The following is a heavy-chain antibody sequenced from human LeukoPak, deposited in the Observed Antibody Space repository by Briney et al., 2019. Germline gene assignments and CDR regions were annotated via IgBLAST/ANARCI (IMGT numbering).Heavy chain of an antibody. D-gene: IGHD4-17*01. V-gene: IGHV3-30*04. CDR3: ARESGVHYGDSTDY. CDR1: GFTFSSYA. J-gene: IGHJ4*02. CDR2: ISYDGSNK. Sequence: PGGSLRLSCAASGFTFSSYAMHWVRQAPGKGLEWVAVISYDGSNKYYADSVKGRFTISRDNSKNTLYRQMNSLRAEDTAVYYCARESGVHYGDSTDYWGQGTLVTVSS.